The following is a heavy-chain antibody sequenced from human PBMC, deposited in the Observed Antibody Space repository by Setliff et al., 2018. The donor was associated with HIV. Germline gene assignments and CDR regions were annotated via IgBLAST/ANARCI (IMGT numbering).Heavy chain of an antibody. CDR3: TRDGPGRARADYYGMDV. J-gene: IGHJ6*02. CDR2: ISGSGEAT. CDR1: GFIFSDYY. V-gene: IGHV3-11*04. Sequence: KPAGSLRLSCAASGFIFSDYYMNWIRQAPGKGLEWVSYISGSGEATDFADSVKGRVTTSRDNAKNSLYLQMNSLSAEDTAVYYCTRDGPGRARADYYGMDVWGQGTTVTVSS.